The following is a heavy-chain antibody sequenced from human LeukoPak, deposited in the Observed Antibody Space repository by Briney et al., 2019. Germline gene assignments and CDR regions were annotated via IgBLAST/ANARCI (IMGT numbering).Heavy chain of an antibody. J-gene: IGHJ4*02. CDR2: IYAGGST. Sequence: GGSLRLSCVVSGATVNSNYMSWVRQAPGKGLEWVSVIYAGGSTHYADSVKGRFTISRDISKNTLYLQMNSLRAEDTAVYYCARDFSGQWSQGTLVTVSS. CDR3: ARDFSGQ. CDR1: GATVNSNY. V-gene: IGHV3-53*01. D-gene: IGHD2/OR15-2a*01.